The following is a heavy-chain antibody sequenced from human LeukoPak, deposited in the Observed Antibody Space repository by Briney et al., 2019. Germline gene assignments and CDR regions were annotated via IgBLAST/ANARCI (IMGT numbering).Heavy chain of an antibody. CDR3: ATVATTNYYYYYGMDV. Sequence: ASVNVSCKVSGYTLAELSMHWVRQAPGKGVEWMGGFDPEDGETIYAQKFQGRVTMTEDTSTDTAYMELSSLRSEDTAVYYCATVATTNYYYYYGMDVWGQGTTVTVSS. D-gene: IGHD5-12*01. CDR1: GYTLAELS. V-gene: IGHV1-24*01. J-gene: IGHJ6*02. CDR2: FDPEDGET.